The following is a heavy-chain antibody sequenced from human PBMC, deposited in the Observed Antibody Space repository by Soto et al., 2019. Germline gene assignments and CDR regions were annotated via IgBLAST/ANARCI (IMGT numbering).Heavy chain of an antibody. CDR3: AREVVEYCRSTSCYGEDY. V-gene: IGHV1-8*01. CDR1: GYTFTSYD. D-gene: IGHD2-2*01. CDR2: MNPNSGNT. J-gene: IGHJ4*02. Sequence: QVQLVQSGAEVKKPGASVKVSCKASGYTFTSYDINWVRQATGQGLEWMGWMNPNSGNTGYAQKFQGRGTMTRNTYISTAYMELSSLRSEDTAVYYCAREVVEYCRSTSCYGEDYWGQGTLVTVSS.